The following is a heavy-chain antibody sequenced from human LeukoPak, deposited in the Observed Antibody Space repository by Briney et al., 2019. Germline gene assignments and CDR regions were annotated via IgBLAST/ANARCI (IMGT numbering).Heavy chain of an antibody. CDR1: GFTFSSYW. D-gene: IGHD2-2*01. J-gene: IGHJ4*02. Sequence: PPGGSLRLSCAASGFTFSSYWMHWVRHAPGKGLVWVSRINSDGSTINYADSVKGRFTISRDNAKNTLYLQMDSPRAEDTAVYYCTRETVVVATASLGYWGLGTLVTVSS. V-gene: IGHV3-74*01. CDR3: TRETVVVATASLGY. CDR2: INSDGSTI.